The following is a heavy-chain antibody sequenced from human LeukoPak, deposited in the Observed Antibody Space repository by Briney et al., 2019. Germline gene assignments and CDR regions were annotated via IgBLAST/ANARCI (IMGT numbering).Heavy chain of an antibody. CDR3: ARGVTMIVVVIHDWYFDL. CDR2: IYYSGST. Sequence: SETLSLTCSVSGGSVSSGSYYWSWIRQPPGKGLEWIGYIYYSGSTNYNPSLKSRVTIAVDTSKNQFSLKVTSVTVADTAVYYCARGVTMIVVVIHDWYFDLWGRGTLVTVSS. CDR1: GGSVSSGSYY. D-gene: IGHD3-22*01. J-gene: IGHJ2*01. V-gene: IGHV4-61*01.